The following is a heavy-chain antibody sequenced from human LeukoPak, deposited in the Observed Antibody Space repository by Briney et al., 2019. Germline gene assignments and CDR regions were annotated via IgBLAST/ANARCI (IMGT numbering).Heavy chain of an antibody. D-gene: IGHD3-16*02. CDR3: AKGMGTYDYVWGSYRYPYYFDS. Sequence: GGSLRLSCAASGFSFSSYGMNWVRQAPGKGLEWVSAISGSGGSTYYADSVKGRFTISRDNSKNTLYLQMNSLRAEDTAVYYCAKGMGTYDYVWGSYRYPYYFDSWGQGTLVNVSS. CDR1: GFSFSSYG. V-gene: IGHV3-23*01. CDR2: ISGSGGST. J-gene: IGHJ4*02.